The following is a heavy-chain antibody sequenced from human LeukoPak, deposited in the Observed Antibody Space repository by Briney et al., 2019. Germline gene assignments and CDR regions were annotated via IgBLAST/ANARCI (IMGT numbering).Heavy chain of an antibody. CDR3: AAEGYFGVVI. D-gene: IGHD3-3*01. V-gene: IGHV3-23*01. J-gene: IGHJ4*02. CDR2: IGVGGGNA. CDR1: GFTFSSAA. Sequence: PGGSLRLSCAASGFTFSSAAMSWFRQAPGKGLEWVSFIGVGGGNANYAGSVKGRFTISRDNSKNTLYLQMNSLRAEDTAVYYCAAEGYFGVVIWGQGTLVTVSS.